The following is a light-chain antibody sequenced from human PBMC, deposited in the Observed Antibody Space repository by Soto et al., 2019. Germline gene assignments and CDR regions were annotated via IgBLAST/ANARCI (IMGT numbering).Light chain of an antibody. CDR3: SSYSGRDNAV. V-gene: IGLV2-8*01. CDR1: SFDVGGYSY. Sequence: QSALTQPPSASGSPGQSVTISCTGTSFDVGGYSYVSWYQQHPGKAPKLILFEVSKRPSGVPDRFSGSKSVNTASLTVSGLQSEDEADYYCSSYSGRDNAVFGGGTQLTVL. J-gene: IGLJ7*01. CDR2: EVS.